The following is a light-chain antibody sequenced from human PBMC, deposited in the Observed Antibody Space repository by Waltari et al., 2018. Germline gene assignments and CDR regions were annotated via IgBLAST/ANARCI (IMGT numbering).Light chain of an antibody. J-gene: IGKJ1*01. CDR3: QQYGSLPWT. V-gene: IGKV3-20*01. CDR1: ESVTNDY. CDR2: DAS. Sequence: EVVLTQSSGALSLSPGERANLSCRASESVTNDYLAWNQQKPGQAPRLLIYDASIRATGIPDRFSGSGSGTDFTLTITRLEPEDFAVYHCQQYGSLPWTFGQGTMVDMK.